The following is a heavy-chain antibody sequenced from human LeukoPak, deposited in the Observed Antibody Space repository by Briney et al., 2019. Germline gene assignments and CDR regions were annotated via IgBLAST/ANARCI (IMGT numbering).Heavy chain of an antibody. Sequence: GGSLRLSCAASGFTLSSYSMNWVRQAPGKGLEWVSYISSGSGTIYYADSVKGRFTISRDNSKNTLYLQMNSLRAEDTAVYYCAKVGGGENYYDSGNWFDPWGQGTLVTVSS. CDR2: ISSGSGTI. CDR3: AKVGGGENYYDSGNWFDP. V-gene: IGHV3-48*01. D-gene: IGHD3-22*01. CDR1: GFTLSSYS. J-gene: IGHJ5*02.